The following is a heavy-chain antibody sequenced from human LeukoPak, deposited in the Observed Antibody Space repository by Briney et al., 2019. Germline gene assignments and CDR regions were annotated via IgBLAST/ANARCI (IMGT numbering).Heavy chain of an antibody. CDR1: GFTVSSNY. CDR2: IYSGGST. V-gene: IGHV3-53*01. Sequence: PGGSLRLSCAASGFTVSSNYMSWVRQAPGKGLEWVSVIYSGGSTYYADSVKGRFTISRDNSKNTLYLQMNSLRAEDTAVYYCARGGSAYSGYGDYYYYMDVWGKGTTVTISS. CDR3: ARGGSAYSGYGDYYYYMDV. D-gene: IGHD5-12*01. J-gene: IGHJ6*03.